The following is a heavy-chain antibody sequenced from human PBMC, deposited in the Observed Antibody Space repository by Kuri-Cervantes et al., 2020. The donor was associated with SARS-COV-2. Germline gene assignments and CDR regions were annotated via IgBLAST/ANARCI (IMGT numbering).Heavy chain of an antibody. V-gene: IGHV3-38-3*01. CDR2: ISGGST. CDR3: AKDEEMATIFGAFDM. J-gene: IGHJ3*02. D-gene: IGHD5-24*01. Sequence: LSLTCAASGFTFSSNEMSWVRQAPGKGLEWVSSISGGSTYYADSVKGRFTISRDDSKNTVYLQMNSLTAEDTAVYYCAKDEEMATIFGAFDMWGQGTMVTVSS. CDR1: GFTFSSNE.